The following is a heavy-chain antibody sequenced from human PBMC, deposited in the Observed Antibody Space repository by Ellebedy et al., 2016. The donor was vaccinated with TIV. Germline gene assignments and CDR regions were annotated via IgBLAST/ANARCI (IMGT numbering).Heavy chain of an antibody. CDR3: ARDTWGDLDY. CDR1: GYTFTSYG. V-gene: IGHV1-18*01. D-gene: IGHD3-16*01. Sequence: ASVKVSXXASGYTFTSYGFNWVRQAPGQGLEWMGWISGYNGDTNYAQKLQGRVTMTTDTSTSTVYMELRSLRSDDTAVYYCARDTWGDLDYWGQGTPVTVSS. J-gene: IGHJ4*02. CDR2: ISGYNGDT.